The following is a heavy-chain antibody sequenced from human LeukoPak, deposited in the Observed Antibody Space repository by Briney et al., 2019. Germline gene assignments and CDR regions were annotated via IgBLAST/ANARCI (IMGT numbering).Heavy chain of an antibody. CDR1: GYSISSGYY. V-gene: IGHV4-38-2*02. Sequence: SETLSLTCTVSGYSISSGYYWGWIRQPPGKGLEWTGSLYHSGTTYYKPSLKSRVTISVDTSKNQFSLKLSSVTAADTAVYYCARIGVVRVGYTFDYWGQGTLVTVSS. CDR2: LYHSGTT. D-gene: IGHD3-16*02. J-gene: IGHJ4*02. CDR3: ARIGVVRVGYTFDY.